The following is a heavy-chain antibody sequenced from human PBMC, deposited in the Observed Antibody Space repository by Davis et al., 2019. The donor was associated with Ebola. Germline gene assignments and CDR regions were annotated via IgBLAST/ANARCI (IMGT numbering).Heavy chain of an antibody. CDR1: GFTFSDYY. CDR3: ARGGSSRPFDY. CDR2: ISGSGGST. D-gene: IGHD2-15*01. V-gene: IGHV3-23*01. J-gene: IGHJ4*02. Sequence: GGSLRLSCAASGFTFSDYYMNWVRQAPGKGLEWVSGISGSGGSTYFADSVQGRFTISRDNSKNTLYLQMNSLRVEDTAVYYCARGGSSRPFDYWGQGTPVTVSS.